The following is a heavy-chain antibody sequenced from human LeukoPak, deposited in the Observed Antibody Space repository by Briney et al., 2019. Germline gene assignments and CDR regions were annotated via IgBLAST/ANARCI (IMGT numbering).Heavy chain of an antibody. CDR2: INPNSGGT. Sequence: ASVKVSCKASGYTFTGYYMHWVRQAPGQGLEWMGWINPNSGGTNYAQKFQGRVTMTRDTSISTAYMELSRLRSDDTAVYYCAREYYDFWSGYYRAPPYFDYWGQGTLVTVSS. J-gene: IGHJ4*02. V-gene: IGHV1-2*02. D-gene: IGHD3-3*01. CDR1: GYTFTGYY. CDR3: AREYYDFWSGYYRAPPYFDY.